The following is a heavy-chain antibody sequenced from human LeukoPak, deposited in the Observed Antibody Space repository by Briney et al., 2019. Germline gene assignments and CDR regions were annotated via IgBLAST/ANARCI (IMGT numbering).Heavy chain of an antibody. V-gene: IGHV4-39*07. Sequence: KASETLSLTCTVSGGSVSSNTYYWGWIRQPPGKGLEWIGTIYYSVNTYYNPSLKSRVTISVDTSKNQFSLKLSSVTAADTAVYYCASRSFYDSSGYYSPWGQGTMVTVSS. J-gene: IGHJ3*01. CDR2: IYYSVNT. CDR1: GGSVSSNTYY. D-gene: IGHD3-22*01. CDR3: ASRSFYDSSGYYSP.